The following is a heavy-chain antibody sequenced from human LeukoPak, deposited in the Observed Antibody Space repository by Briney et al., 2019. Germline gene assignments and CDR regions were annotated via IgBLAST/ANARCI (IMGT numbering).Heavy chain of an antibody. CDR1: GDTFTGYY. V-gene: IGHV1-2*02. Sequence: ASVKVSCKASGDTFTGYYMHWVRQAPGQGLEWMGWINPNSGGTNYAQKFQGRVTMTRDTSISTAYMELSRLRSDDTAVYYCARESLYSYGYPLDYWGQGTLVTVSS. CDR2: INPNSGGT. CDR3: ARESLYSYGYPLDY. J-gene: IGHJ4*02. D-gene: IGHD5-18*01.